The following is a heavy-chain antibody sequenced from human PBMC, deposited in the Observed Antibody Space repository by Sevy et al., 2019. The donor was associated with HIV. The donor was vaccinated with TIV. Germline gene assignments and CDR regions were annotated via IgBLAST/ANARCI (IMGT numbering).Heavy chain of an antibody. CDR1: GYSFTAYW. CDR3: ARGAHLPLDAFDI. J-gene: IGHJ3*02. D-gene: IGHD1-26*01. Sequence: GESLKISCQASGYSFTAYWIGWVRQMPGKGLEWMGILFPGNSDVRTFQGHVTVSVDKSINTAYLQWGSLKASDSATYYCARGAHLPLDAFDIWGQGTKVTVSS. CDR2: LFPGNSDV. V-gene: IGHV5-51*01.